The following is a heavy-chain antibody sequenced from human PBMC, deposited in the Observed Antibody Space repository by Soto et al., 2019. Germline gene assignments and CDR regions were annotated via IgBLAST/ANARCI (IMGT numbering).Heavy chain of an antibody. V-gene: IGHV1-46*01. CDR3: ARKHWNNNWFDP. D-gene: IGHD1-1*01. Sequence: GASVKVSCKTPGYTLTSFYMHWVRQAPGQGLEWMGIINQKDGGTGYAQKFQGRATMTRDTSTSTVYMELSSLRSDDSAVYYCARKHWNNNWFDPWGQGTLVTVSS. CDR2: INQKDGGT. CDR1: GYTLTSFY. J-gene: IGHJ5*02.